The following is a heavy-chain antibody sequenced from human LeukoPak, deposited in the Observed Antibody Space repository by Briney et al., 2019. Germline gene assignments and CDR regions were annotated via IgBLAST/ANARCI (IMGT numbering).Heavy chain of an antibody. CDR3: ARGYSSGWWGYYFDY. Sequence: GGSLRLSCAASGFSLSNYAMTWVRQAPGKGLEWVSGISGSGGSTYYADSVKGRFTISRDNSKNTLYLQMNSLRAGDTAVYYCARGYSSGWWGYYFDYWGQGTLVTVSS. CDR2: ISGSGGST. CDR1: GFSLSNYA. D-gene: IGHD6-19*01. J-gene: IGHJ4*02. V-gene: IGHV3-23*01.